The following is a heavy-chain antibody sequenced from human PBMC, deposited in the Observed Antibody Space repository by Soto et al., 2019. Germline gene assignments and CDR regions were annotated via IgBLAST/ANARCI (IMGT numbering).Heavy chain of an antibody. J-gene: IGHJ4*01. D-gene: IGHD5-12*01. Sequence: SETLSLTCTVSGGSISNANYYWSWIRQHPGKGLEWIGYIYYTGTTYYSPSLESRVAISVDTSQNQFSLKLGAVTAADTAVYYCARDSSGYLSFDYWGHATLVTVS. CDR1: GGSISNANYY. CDR2: IYYTGTT. V-gene: IGHV4-31*03. CDR3: ARDSSGYLSFDY.